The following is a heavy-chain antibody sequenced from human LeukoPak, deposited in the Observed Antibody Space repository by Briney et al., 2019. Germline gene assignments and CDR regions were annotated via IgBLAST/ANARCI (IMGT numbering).Heavy chain of an antibody. CDR1: GYTFTSYG. CDR3: AREMATIVNQFDY. D-gene: IGHD5-24*01. CDR2: ISPYNGNT. V-gene: IGHV1-18*01. J-gene: IGHJ4*02. Sequence: ASVKVFCRASGYTFTSYGISWVRQAPGQGLEWMGWISPYNGNTNYAQKLQGRVTMTTDTSTTTAYMELRSLRSDDTAVYYCAREMATIVNQFDYWGQGTVVTVSS.